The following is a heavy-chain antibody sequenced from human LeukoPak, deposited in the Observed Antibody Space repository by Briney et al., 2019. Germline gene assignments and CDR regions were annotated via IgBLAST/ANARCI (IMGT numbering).Heavy chain of an antibody. CDR2: INPNSGGT. J-gene: IGHJ4*02. Sequence: ASVKVSCKASGYTFTGYYMHWVRQAPGQGLEWMGRINPNSGGTNYAQKFQGRVTMTRDTSISTAYMELSRLRSDDTAVYYCARWRFGGSDSYFDYWGQGTLVTVSS. CDR3: ARWRFGGSDSYFDY. V-gene: IGHV1-2*06. D-gene: IGHD3-10*01. CDR1: GYTFTGYY.